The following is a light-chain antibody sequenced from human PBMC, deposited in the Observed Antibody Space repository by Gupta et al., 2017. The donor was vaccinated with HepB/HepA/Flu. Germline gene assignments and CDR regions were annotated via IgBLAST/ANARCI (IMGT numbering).Light chain of an antibody. CDR1: QSVTSAY. V-gene: IGKV3-20*01. J-gene: IGKJ1*01. CDR2: GAS. Sequence: EIVLTQSPGTLSLSPGERATFSCWASQSVTSAYLAWYQQKPGQAPRLLIYGASSRATGIPDRFSGSGSGTDFTLTISRLEPADFALYYCQQYGTSPLTFDQGTKVEI. CDR3: QQYGTSPLT.